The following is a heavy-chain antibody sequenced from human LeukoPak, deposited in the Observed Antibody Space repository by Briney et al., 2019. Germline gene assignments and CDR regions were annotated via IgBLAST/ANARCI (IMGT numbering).Heavy chain of an antibody. J-gene: IGHJ4*02. Sequence: GGSLRLSCAASGYAFSDYATYWVRQAPGKGLEWVAVISSDGSSKYYADSVEGRFPISRDNSKNTLYLQMNSLRAEDTAVYYCARAGDYGDDNWGQGTLVTVSS. D-gene: IGHD4-17*01. V-gene: IGHV3-30*01. CDR1: GYAFSDYA. CDR2: ISSDGSSK. CDR3: ARAGDYGDDN.